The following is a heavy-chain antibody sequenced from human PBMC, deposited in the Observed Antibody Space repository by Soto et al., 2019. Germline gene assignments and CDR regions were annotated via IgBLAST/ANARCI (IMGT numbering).Heavy chain of an antibody. J-gene: IGHJ4*02. V-gene: IGHV3-48*01. CDR3: AREIYDSSGYYAPFDH. Sequence: GGSLRLSCAASGFTFSSYSMNWVRQAPGKGLEWVSYISSSSSTIYYADSVKGRFTISRDNAKNSLYLQMNSLRAEDTAVYYCAREIYDSSGYYAPFDHWRQGTLVTVSS. D-gene: IGHD3-22*01. CDR2: ISSSSSTI. CDR1: GFTFSSYS.